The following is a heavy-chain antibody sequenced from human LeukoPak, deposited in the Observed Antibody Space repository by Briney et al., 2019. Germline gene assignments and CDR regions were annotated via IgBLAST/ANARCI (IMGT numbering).Heavy chain of an antibody. CDR2: INPNSAGT. CDR3: ARHSKYANNWFDP. Sequence: GASVKVSCKASGYTFSDYYMHWVRQAPGQGPDWMGWINPNSAGTKYAQKFQGRVTMTWDTSISTAYMELSRLTSDDTAVYYCARHSKYANNWFDPWGQGTLVTVSA. D-gene: IGHD4-11*01. V-gene: IGHV1-2*02. CDR1: GYTFSDYY. J-gene: IGHJ5*02.